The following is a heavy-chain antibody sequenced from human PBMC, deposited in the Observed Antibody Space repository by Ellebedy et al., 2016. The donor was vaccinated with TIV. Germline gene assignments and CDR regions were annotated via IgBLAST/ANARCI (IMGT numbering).Heavy chain of an antibody. Sequence: AASVKVSCKASGYTFTGYYMHWVRQAPGQGLEWMGWINPNSGGTNYAQKFQGRVTMTRDTSTSTVYMELSSLRSDDTAVYYCARGGGRLQDGMDVWGQGTTVTVSS. CDR3: ARGGGRLQDGMDV. J-gene: IGHJ6*02. CDR1: GYTFTGYY. CDR2: INPNSGGT. D-gene: IGHD3-10*01. V-gene: IGHV1-2*02.